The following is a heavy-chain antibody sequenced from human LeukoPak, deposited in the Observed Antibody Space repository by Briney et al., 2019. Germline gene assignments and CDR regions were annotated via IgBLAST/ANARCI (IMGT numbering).Heavy chain of an antibody. CDR1: GFTVSSYW. Sequence: GGSVRLSCAASGFTVSSYWMHWDRQAPGKGLVWVSRIKSDGSTTTYADSVKGRFTISRDNAKNTLYLQMNSLRAEDTAVYYCARVVDTHFDYWGQAPLATVSS. V-gene: IGHV3-74*01. J-gene: IGHJ4*02. CDR3: ARVVDTHFDY. CDR2: IKSDGSTT. D-gene: IGHD5-18*01.